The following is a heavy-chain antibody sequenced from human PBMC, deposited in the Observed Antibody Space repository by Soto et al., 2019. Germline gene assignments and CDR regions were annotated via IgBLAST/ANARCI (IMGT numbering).Heavy chain of an antibody. CDR2: IYYNGDT. Sequence: QVRLQESGPKLVRPSQTLSLTCSVSGVSINRGDYYWSWIRQSPGRGLEWIGSIYYNGDTNYNPSLGSRVTMYVDRSKKQVSLDIQYFVAADTAVYFCAREGGDFVQVPYYWGQGTLITVSS. V-gene: IGHV4-30-4*01. CDR1: GVSINRGDYY. D-gene: IGHD2-21*01. CDR3: AREGGDFVQVPYY. J-gene: IGHJ4*02.